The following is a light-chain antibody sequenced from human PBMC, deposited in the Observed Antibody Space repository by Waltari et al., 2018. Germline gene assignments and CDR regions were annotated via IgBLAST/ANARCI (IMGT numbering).Light chain of an antibody. V-gene: IGKV1-8*01. J-gene: IGKJ2*01. Sequence: AIRMTQSPSSISASTGDRVTITCRASQDIAGYLAWYQQIPGKAPKLLIYAASTLQSGVPSRFSGSGSGTDFTHTINCLQSEDFGTFYCQQYYSYPYTFGQGTKLETK. CDR2: AAS. CDR3: QQYYSYPYT. CDR1: QDIAGY.